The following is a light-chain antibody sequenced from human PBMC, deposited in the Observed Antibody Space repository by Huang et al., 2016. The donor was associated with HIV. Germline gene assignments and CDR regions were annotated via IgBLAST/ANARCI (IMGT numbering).Light chain of an antibody. CDR2: GAS. CDR1: RNVINSY. CDR3: SQCETAPYT. Sequence: EIVLMHSPDTLSLSPGERATLSCRASRNVINSYLAWYKQKPGQSPSLLIYGASSRATGIPDRFSGSVSGTDFTLTISRLEPEDFAVYYCSQCETAPYTFGQGTKLEIK. V-gene: IGKV3-20*01. J-gene: IGKJ2*01.